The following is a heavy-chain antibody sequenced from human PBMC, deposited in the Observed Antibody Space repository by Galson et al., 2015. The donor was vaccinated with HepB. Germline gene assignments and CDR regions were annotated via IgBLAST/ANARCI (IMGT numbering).Heavy chain of an antibody. Sequence: SVKVSCKASGYTFTRYAMHWVRQAPGQRLEWMGWINAGNGNTKYSQKFQGRVTITRDTSASTAYMELSSLRSEDTAVYYCATDIVVVPAAIGFGENDYWGQGTLVTVSS. D-gene: IGHD2-2*02. CDR2: INAGNGNT. J-gene: IGHJ4*02. V-gene: IGHV1-3*01. CDR3: ATDIVVVPAAIGFGENDY. CDR1: GYTFTRYA.